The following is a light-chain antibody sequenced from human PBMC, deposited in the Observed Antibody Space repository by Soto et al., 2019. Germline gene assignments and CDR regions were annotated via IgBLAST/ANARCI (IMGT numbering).Light chain of an antibody. V-gene: IGKV3-15*01. CDR2: DAS. Sequence: EIVMSQSPATLSVTPGERVTLSCRASQSVSINLVWYHQKPGQAPRLLIYDASTRATGIPARYSGSGSGTEFNFTISSLQSEDFAVYFCQQYNKWPRTFGQGTKVDI. J-gene: IGKJ1*01. CDR3: QQYNKWPRT. CDR1: QSVSIN.